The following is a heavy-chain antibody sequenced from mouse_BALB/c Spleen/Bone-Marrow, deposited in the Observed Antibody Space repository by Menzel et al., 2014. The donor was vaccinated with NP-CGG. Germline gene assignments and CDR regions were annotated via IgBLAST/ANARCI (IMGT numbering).Heavy chain of an antibody. CDR3: ARDMGGLLFDS. CDR2: IRNKAYGYTT. Sequence: EVKLVESGGGLVQPGGSLRLSCATSGFTLTDYCMNWVRQPPGKALEWLAFIRNKAYGYTTEYSASVKGRFTISRDNSQNILYLQMNTLRAEDSATYYCARDMGGLLFDSWGQGTTLSVSS. CDR1: GFTLTDYC. J-gene: IGHJ2*01. D-gene: IGHD1-1*01. V-gene: IGHV7-3*02.